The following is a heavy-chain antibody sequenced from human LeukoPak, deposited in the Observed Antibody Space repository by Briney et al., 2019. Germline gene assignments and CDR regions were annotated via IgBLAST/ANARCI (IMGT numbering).Heavy chain of an antibody. CDR2: ISGSGGST. CDR3: AKGGSSYSEMDY. D-gene: IGHD4-11*01. CDR1: GFTFSSYA. J-gene: IGHJ4*02. V-gene: IGHV3-23*01. Sequence: GGSLRLSCAASGFTFSSYAMSWVRQAPGKGLEWVSAISGSGGSTYYADSVKGRFTISRDNAKNSLYLQMNSLRADDTAVYYCAKGGSSYSEMDYWGQGTLVTVSS.